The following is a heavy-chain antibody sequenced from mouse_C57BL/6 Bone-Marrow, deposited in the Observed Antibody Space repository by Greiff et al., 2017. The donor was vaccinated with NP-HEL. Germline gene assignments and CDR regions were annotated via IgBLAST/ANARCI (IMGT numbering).Heavy chain of an antibody. CDR2: IRSKSNNYAT. Sequence: EVQLVESGGGLVQPKGSLKLSCAASGFSFNTYAMNWVRQAPGKGLEWVARIRSKSNNYATYYADSVKDRFTISRDDSESMLYLQMNNLKTEDTAMYYCVRHGGNYPFDYWGQGTTLTVSS. CDR3: VRHGGNYPFDY. V-gene: IGHV10-1*01. J-gene: IGHJ2*01. CDR1: GFSFNTYA. D-gene: IGHD2-1*01.